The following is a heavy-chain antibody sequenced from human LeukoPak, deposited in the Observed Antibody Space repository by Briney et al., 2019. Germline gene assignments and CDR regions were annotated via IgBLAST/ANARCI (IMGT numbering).Heavy chain of an antibody. CDR1: GFTFRNYN. Sequence: GGSLRLSCAASGFTFRNYNMNWVRQAPGKGLEWVSYITISSTTIYYADSVKGRFTISRDNAKNSLYLQMSSLRVEDTAVYYCARDPYSGSYSAYYYYYMDVWGKGTTVTVSS. CDR3: ARDPYSGSYSAYYYYYMDV. V-gene: IGHV3-48*01. J-gene: IGHJ6*03. CDR2: ITISSTTI. D-gene: IGHD1-26*01.